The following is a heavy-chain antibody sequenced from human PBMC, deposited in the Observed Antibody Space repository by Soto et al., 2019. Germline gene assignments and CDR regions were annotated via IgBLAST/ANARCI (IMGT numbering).Heavy chain of an antibody. J-gene: IGHJ5*02. Sequence: YTGSAGMLRRSRHLVCWLLLHTGKGLEWIGSIYYSGSTYYNPSLKSRVTISVDTSKNQFSLKLSSVTAADTAVYYCASPKIAFYTWFDPRGQGTLVTVS. CDR1: AGMLRRSRHL. CDR2: IYYSGST. CDR3: ASPKIAFYTWFDP. V-gene: IGHV4-39*01. D-gene: IGHD3-3*02.